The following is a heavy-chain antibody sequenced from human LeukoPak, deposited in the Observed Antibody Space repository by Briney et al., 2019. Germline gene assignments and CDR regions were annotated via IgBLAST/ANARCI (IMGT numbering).Heavy chain of an antibody. CDR1: GYTFTSYG. CDR2: IIPIFGIA. J-gene: IGHJ3*02. Sequence: SVKVSCKASGYTFTSYGISWVRQAPGQGLEWMGRIIPIFGIANYAQKFQGRVTITADKSTSTAYMELSSLRSEETAVYYCARVRGGGPDAFDIWGQGTMVTVSS. CDR3: ARVRGGGPDAFDI. D-gene: IGHD2-15*01. V-gene: IGHV1-69*04.